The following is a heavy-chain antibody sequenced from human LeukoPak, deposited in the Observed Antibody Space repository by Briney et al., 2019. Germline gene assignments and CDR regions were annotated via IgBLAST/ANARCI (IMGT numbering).Heavy chain of an antibody. V-gene: IGHV1-2*06. CDR2: INPNGGDT. CDR3: ARVGFTSSWSNFDY. Sequence: ASVKVSCKASGYXFAAYFIHWVRQAPGQGLEWLGRINPNGGDTNYAQKFQGRVTMTGDTSISTAYMELSSLRSDDTAMYYCARVGFTSSWSNFDYWGQGTLVTVSS. CDR1: GYXFAAYF. D-gene: IGHD6-13*01. J-gene: IGHJ4*02.